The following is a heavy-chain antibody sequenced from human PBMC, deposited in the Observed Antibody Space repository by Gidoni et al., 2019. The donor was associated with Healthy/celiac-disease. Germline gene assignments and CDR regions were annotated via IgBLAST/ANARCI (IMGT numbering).Heavy chain of an antibody. CDR2: IYYSGST. D-gene: IGHD3-22*01. J-gene: IGHJ6*02. CDR3: AREYYYDSSIGEYGMDV. CDR1: GGSISSYY. Sequence: QVQLQESGPGLVKPSETLSLTCTVSGGSISSYYWSWIRQPPGKGLEWIGYIYYSGSTNYNPSLKSRVTISVDTSKNQFSLKLSSVTAADTAVYYCAREYYYDSSIGEYGMDVWGQGTTVTVSS. V-gene: IGHV4-59*01.